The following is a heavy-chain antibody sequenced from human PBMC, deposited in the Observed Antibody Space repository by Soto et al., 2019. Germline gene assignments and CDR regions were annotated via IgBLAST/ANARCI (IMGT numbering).Heavy chain of an antibody. J-gene: IGHJ6*03. D-gene: IGHD3-10*01. CDR3: ARLGAPGYYYYMDV. Sequence: GGSLRLSCAASGFTFSSYAMNWVRQAPGKGLEWVSGISGSGDNTYYADSVKGRFTISRDNSKNTLYLQMNSLRAEDTAVYYCARLGAPGYYYYMDVWGKGTTVTVSS. CDR1: GFTFSSYA. CDR2: ISGSGDNT. V-gene: IGHV3-23*01.